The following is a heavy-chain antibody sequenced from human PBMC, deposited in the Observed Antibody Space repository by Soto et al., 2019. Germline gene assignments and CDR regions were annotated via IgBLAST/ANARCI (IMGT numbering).Heavy chain of an antibody. CDR2: IYSGGGT. D-gene: IGHD5-12*01. J-gene: IGHJ4*02. Sequence: EVQLVESGGGLVRPGGSLRLSCAASGFTVTSNYMSWVRQAPGKGLEWVSVIYSGGGTYYADSVKGRFTISRDNSKNTLYLQMNSLRVEDTAVYYCARDWADSTTQEFDSWGQGTLVTVSS. CDR3: ARDWADSTTQEFDS. CDR1: GFTVTSNY. V-gene: IGHV3-66*01.